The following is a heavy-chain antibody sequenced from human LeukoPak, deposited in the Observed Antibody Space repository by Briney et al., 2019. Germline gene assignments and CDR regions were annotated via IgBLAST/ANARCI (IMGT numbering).Heavy chain of an antibody. CDR1: GGSISSGSYY. J-gene: IGHJ5*02. CDR2: IYTSGST. Sequence: SETLSLTCTVSGGSISSGSYYWSWIRQPAGTGLEWIGRIYTSGSTNYNLSLKSRVTISVDTSKNQFSLKLSSVTAADTAMYYCARARITIFGVAFFDPWGQGTLVTVSS. CDR3: ARARITIFGVAFFDP. D-gene: IGHD3-3*01. V-gene: IGHV4-61*02.